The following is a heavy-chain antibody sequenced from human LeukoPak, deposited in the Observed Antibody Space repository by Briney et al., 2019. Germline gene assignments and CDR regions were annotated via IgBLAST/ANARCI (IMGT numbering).Heavy chain of an antibody. CDR1: GYSFTSYW. Sequence: RGESLKISCKGSGYSFTSYWIGWVRQMPGKGLEWMGIIYPGDSDTRYSPSFQGQVTISADKSISTAYLQWSSLKASDTAMCYCASLSYSSGRSPIDYWGQGTLVTVSS. CDR2: IYPGDSDT. CDR3: ASLSYSSGRSPIDY. D-gene: IGHD6-19*01. V-gene: IGHV5-51*01. J-gene: IGHJ4*02.